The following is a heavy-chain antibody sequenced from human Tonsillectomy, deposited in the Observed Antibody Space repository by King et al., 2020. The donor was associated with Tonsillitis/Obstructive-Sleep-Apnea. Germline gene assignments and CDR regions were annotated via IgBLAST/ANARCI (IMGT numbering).Heavy chain of an antibody. CDR3: AKVGHHLVVPTTPCFDY. CDR1: GFTFSSYE. CDR2: ISSGGDTI. D-gene: IGHD2-2*01. J-gene: IGHJ4*02. V-gene: IGHV3-48*03. Sequence: EVQLVESGGGLVQPGGSLRLSCSASGFTFSSYEMNWVRQAPGKGLEWVSYISSGGDTIYYADSVKGRFTISRDNAKNSLYLQMNSLRAEDTAVYYCAKVGHHLVVPTTPCFDYWGQRTLFTVSS.